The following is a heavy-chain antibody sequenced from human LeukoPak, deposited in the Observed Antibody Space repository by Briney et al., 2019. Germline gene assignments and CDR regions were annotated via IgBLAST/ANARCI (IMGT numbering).Heavy chain of an antibody. Sequence: TLSLTCTVSGGPISSYYWSWIRQPPGKALEWLARIDWDDGKFYSTSLKTRLTISKDTSKNQVVLTMTNMDPVDTATYYCARIRGGGFDYWGQGTLVTVSS. V-gene: IGHV2-70*16. CDR1: GGPISSYYW. D-gene: IGHD3-16*01. CDR2: IDWDDGK. J-gene: IGHJ4*02. CDR3: ARIRGGGFDY.